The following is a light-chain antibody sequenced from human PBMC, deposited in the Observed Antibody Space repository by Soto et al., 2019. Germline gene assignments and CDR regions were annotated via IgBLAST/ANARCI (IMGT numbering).Light chain of an antibody. CDR1: QGSDRR. V-gene: IGKV1-12*01. J-gene: IGKJ4*01. CDR2: AAS. Sequence: DIQMTQSPSSLSASVGDRVTITCRASQGSDRRLAWYQPKPGKAPKVLIYAASSLRSGVPSRFSGSGSGTDFSLTISSLQPEDLATYYCNHYKSFPLAFGGGTKVLIK. CDR3: NHYKSFPLA.